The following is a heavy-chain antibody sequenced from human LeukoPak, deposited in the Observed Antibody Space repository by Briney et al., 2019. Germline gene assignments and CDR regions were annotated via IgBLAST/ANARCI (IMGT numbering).Heavy chain of an antibody. Sequence: GGSLRLSCAASGFRFSSYRMSWVRQAPGKGLEWVSVIFSGGSTYYADSVKGRFTISRDNSKNTLYLQMNSLRADDTAVYYCARGTDRSLDYWGQGTLVTVSS. CDR2: IFSGGST. J-gene: IGHJ4*02. V-gene: IGHV3-66*01. CDR1: GFRFSSYR. D-gene: IGHD1-14*01. CDR3: ARGTDRSLDY.